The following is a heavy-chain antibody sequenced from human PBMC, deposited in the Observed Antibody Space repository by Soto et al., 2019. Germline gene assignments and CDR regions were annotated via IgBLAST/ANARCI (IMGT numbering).Heavy chain of an antibody. CDR3: AKGKGVGATPDGANC. V-gene: IGHV3-23*01. D-gene: IGHD1-26*01. J-gene: IGHJ4*02. Sequence: PGGSLRLSCAASGFTFSRYGMNWVRQAPGKGLEWVSGVRSDGDTTYNADSVKGRFTVSRDNFKNTVDLRMNSLRVEDTAVYYCAKGKGVGATPDGANCWGQGTLVTVSS. CDR2: VRSDGDTT. CDR1: GFTFSRYG.